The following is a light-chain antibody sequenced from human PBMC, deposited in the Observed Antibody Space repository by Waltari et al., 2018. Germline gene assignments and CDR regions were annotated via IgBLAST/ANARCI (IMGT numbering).Light chain of an antibody. Sequence: QPVLTQSSSASASPGSSVKLTCPLSSGPSRSPIAWHQQQPGKAPRYLMKLEGSGSYSKGSGVPDRFSGSSSGADRYLTISNLQSEDEADYYCETWVSNTWVFGGGTKLTVL. CDR1: SGPSRSP. V-gene: IGLV4-60*03. CDR3: ETWVSNTWV. J-gene: IGLJ3*02. CDR2: LEGSGSY.